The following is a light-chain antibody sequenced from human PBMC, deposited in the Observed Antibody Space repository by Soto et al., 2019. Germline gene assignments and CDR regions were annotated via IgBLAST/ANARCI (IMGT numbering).Light chain of an antibody. CDR3: QAWDSSTGV. V-gene: IGLV3-1*01. J-gene: IGLJ1*01. CDR1: KLGDKY. Sequence: SSELTQPPSVCVSPGQTASITCSGDKLGDKYACWYQQKPGQYPVLVIYQDTRRHSGIPARFSGSNSENTATLTISGTQAIDEADYYCQAWDSSTGVFGTGTKLTVL. CDR2: QDT.